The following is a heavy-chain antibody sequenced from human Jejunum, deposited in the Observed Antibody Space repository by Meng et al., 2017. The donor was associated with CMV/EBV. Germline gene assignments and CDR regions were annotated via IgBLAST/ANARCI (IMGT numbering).Heavy chain of an antibody. CDR3: ARRDYYDSSGYPSLGY. V-gene: IGHV4-4*02. Sequence: GGSISSNNWWNWVRQSPGKGLEWIGAIYHSGSPNYNPSLKSRVTISVDKSMNQFSLRLSSVTAADTAVYYCARRDYYDSSGYPSLGYWGQGILVTVSS. D-gene: IGHD3-22*01. J-gene: IGHJ4*02. CDR2: IYHSGSP. CDR1: GGSISSNNW.